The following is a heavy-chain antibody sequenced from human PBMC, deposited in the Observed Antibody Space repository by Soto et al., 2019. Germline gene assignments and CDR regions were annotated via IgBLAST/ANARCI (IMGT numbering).Heavy chain of an antibody. D-gene: IGHD5-18*01. CDR2: ISYDGTIE. CDR3: ARELGKQLDPLNFYYGMDV. J-gene: IGHJ6*02. CDR1: GFTFISHA. Sequence: PGGSLRLSCAASGFTFISHAMHWVRQAPGKGLEWVAVISYDGTIEYYAASVKGRFTISRDNSKNTLFLQMHNLRPDDTAVYSCARELGKQLDPLNFYYGMDVWGQGTAVTVSS. V-gene: IGHV3-30*04.